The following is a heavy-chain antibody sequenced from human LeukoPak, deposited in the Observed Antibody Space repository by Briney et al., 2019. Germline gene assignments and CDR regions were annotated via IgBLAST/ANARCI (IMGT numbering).Heavy chain of an antibody. Sequence: SETLSLTCAVYGGSFTFSGYYWSWIRQPPGKGLEWIGEINHSGSTNYNPSLKSRVTISVDTSKNQFSLKLSSVTAADTAVYYCAIGYRREGKDYWGQGTLVTVSS. V-gene: IGHV4-34*01. CDR2: INHSGST. D-gene: IGHD3-16*02. CDR3: AIGYRREGKDY. J-gene: IGHJ4*02. CDR1: GGSFTFSGYY.